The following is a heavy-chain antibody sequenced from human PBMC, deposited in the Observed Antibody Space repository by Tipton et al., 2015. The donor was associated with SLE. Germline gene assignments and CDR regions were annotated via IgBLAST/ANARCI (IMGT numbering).Heavy chain of an antibody. CDR2: IYHSGST. CDR1: SASIRSYY. V-gene: IGHV4-38-2*02. J-gene: IGHJ2*01. CDR3: ARDRSAYYPYWYFDL. D-gene: IGHD3-3*01. Sequence: TLSLTCTVSSASIRSYYWGWIRKPPGKGLEWIGRIYHSGSTYYNPSLKSRVTISVYTSKNPFSLKLSSVTAADTAVYYCARDRSAYYPYWYFDLWGPGTLVSVSS.